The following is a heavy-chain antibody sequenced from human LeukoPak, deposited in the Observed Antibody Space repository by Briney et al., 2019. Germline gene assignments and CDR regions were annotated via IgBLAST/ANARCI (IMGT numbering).Heavy chain of an antibody. CDR3: ARVAYCGGDCYSS. Sequence: NPSETLSLTCTVSGGSISSYYWSWIRQPAWKGLEWIGRIYTSGSTNYNPSLKSRVTMSVDTSKNQFSLKLSSVTAADTAVYYCARVAYCGGDCYSSWGQGTLVTVSS. CDR1: GGSISSYY. D-gene: IGHD2-21*01. V-gene: IGHV4-4*07. J-gene: IGHJ4*02. CDR2: IYTSGST.